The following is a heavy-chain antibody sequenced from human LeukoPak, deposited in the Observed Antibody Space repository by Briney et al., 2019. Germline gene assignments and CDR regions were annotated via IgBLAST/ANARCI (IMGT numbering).Heavy chain of an antibody. V-gene: IGHV3-23*01. CDR3: AKRLDPYYYDSIGYLDY. D-gene: IGHD3-22*01. J-gene: IGHJ4*02. Sequence: GGSLRLSCAASGFTYSSYAMSWVRQAPGKGLEWVSAISGSGGSTYYADSVKGRFTISRDNSKNTLYLQMNSLRAEDTAVYYCAKRLDPYYYDSIGYLDYWGQGTLVTVSS. CDR1: GFTYSSYA. CDR2: ISGSGGST.